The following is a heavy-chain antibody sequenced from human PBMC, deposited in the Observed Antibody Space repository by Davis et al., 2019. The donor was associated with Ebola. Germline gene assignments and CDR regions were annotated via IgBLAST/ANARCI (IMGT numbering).Heavy chain of an antibody. Sequence: SETLSLTCAVYGGSFSGYYWSWIRQPPGKGLEWIGEINHSGSTNYNPSLTSRVTISVDTSKNQFSLKLSSVTAADTAVYYCARGIGGAVGWFDPWGQGTLVTVSS. CDR1: GGSFSGYY. D-gene: IGHD3-16*01. V-gene: IGHV4-34*01. J-gene: IGHJ5*02. CDR3: ARGIGGAVGWFDP. CDR2: INHSGST.